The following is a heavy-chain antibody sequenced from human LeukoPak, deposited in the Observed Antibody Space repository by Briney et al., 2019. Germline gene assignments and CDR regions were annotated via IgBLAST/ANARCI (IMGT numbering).Heavy chain of an antibody. D-gene: IGHD3-10*01. CDR1: GFTFSSYA. CDR2: ISGSGGST. Sequence: PGGSLRLSCAASGFTFSSYAMSWVRQAPGKGLEWVSAISGSGGSTYYADSVKGRFTISRDNSKNTRYLQMNSLRAEDTAVYYCAMPGGLLWFAAKKDDAFDIWGQGTMVTVSS. V-gene: IGHV3-23*01. J-gene: IGHJ3*02. CDR3: AMPGGLLWFAAKKDDAFDI.